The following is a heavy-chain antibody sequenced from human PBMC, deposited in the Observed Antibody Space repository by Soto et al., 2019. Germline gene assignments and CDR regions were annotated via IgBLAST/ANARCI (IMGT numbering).Heavy chain of an antibody. CDR3: AEGTTG. CDR1: GFTFSSYW. CDR2: INQDGSKK. Sequence: EVQLVESGGGLVQPGGSLRLSCAASGFTFSSYWMIWVRQAPGKGLEWVANINQDGSKKYYVDSVKGRFTISRDNRKNSLYLQMNTLRAEDTAVYYCAEGTTGWGQGTLVTVSS. D-gene: IGHD3-10*01. V-gene: IGHV3-7*03. J-gene: IGHJ4*02.